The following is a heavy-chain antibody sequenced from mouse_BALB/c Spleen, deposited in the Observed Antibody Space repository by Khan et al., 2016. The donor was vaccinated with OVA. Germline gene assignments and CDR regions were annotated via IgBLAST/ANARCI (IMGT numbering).Heavy chain of an antibody. D-gene: IGHD2-1*01. CDR3: AGRSVYCGYIDV. Sequence: QIQLVQSGPELKKPGETVKISCKAVGYTFTNYGMNWVKQAPGKGLKWMGWINTNTGEQTYAEEFKVRFAFSLETYASTDYLQTNNLKNEDTATSCCAGRSVYCGYIDVWGGETAGTVSS. CDR1: GYTFTNYG. CDR2: INTNTGEQ. V-gene: IGHV9-3*02. J-gene: IGHJ1*01.